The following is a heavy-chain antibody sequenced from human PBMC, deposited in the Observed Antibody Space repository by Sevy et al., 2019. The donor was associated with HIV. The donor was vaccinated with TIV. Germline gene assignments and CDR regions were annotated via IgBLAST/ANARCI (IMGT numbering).Heavy chain of an antibody. J-gene: IGHJ6*02. V-gene: IGHV4-59*01. CDR3: ARALAEYYYAMDV. CDR2: IYYSGRT. Sequence: KQSQTLSLTCSVSGVSISGYYWTWIRQTPGKGLEWIGYIYYSGRTNYNPSLQARVAISSDTSKNQFSLKLSSVTAADTAVYYCARALAEYYYAMDVWGQGTTVTVSS. CDR1: GVSISGYY.